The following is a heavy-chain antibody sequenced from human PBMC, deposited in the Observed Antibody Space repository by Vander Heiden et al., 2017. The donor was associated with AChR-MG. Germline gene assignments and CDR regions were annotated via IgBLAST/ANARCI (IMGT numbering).Heavy chain of an antibody. J-gene: IGHJ4*02. D-gene: IGHD3-3*02. Sequence: QVQLQQWGAGLLKPSENLSLTCAVYGGSFSGYYWSWIRQPPGKGLEWIGEINHSGSTNYNPSLKSRVTISVDTSKNQFSLKLSSVTAADTAVYYCASRDYISNNFDYWGQGTLVTVSS. CDR1: GGSFSGYY. CDR3: ASRDYISNNFDY. CDR2: INHSGST. V-gene: IGHV4-34*01.